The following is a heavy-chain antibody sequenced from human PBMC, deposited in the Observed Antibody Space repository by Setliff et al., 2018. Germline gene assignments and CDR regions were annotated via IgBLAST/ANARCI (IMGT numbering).Heavy chain of an antibody. Sequence: PGGSLRLSCAASGFTFSSHWMHWVRQAPGKGLVWVSRISEDGSDTTYADSVKGRFTISRDSAKNTVYLQMNSLRVEDTAVYYCVGEWQVGSGWVDTVDIWGQGTMVTVSS. V-gene: IGHV3-74*01. CDR3: VGEWQVGSGWVDTVDI. D-gene: IGHD1-26*01. CDR2: ISEDGSDT. J-gene: IGHJ3*02. CDR1: GFTFSSHW.